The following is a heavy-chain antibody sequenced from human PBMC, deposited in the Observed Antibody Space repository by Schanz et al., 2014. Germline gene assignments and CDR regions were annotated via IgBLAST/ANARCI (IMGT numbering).Heavy chain of an antibody. Sequence: LVVESGGGLVQPGGSLRLSCAASGFTFRNNWMHWFRQGPGKGLSWVSRIDGEGGDTRYADSVKGRFTVFRDNARKMVFLQMNSRRVDDTGVYYCVRDERISSGVWFDPWGRGTLVTVSS. D-gene: IGHD6-19*01. CDR2: IDGEGGDT. CDR3: VRDERISSGVWFDP. V-gene: IGHV3-74*01. CDR1: GFTFRNNW. J-gene: IGHJ2*01.